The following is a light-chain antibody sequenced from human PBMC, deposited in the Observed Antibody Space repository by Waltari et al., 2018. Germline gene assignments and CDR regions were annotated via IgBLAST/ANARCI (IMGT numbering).Light chain of an antibody. Sequence: EVVLTQSPGPLSLSPGERATLSCRACQSVSKYLAWYQQRPGQAPRLLIYAASTRATGIPDRFSGSGYGTDFSLTISRLEPEDFAVYYCQNHERLPATFGQGTKVEIK. CDR1: QSVSKY. CDR3: QNHERLPAT. J-gene: IGKJ1*01. V-gene: IGKV3-20*01. CDR2: AAS.